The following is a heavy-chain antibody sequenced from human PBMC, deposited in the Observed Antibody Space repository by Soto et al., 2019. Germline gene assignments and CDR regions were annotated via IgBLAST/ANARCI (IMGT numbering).Heavy chain of an antibody. V-gene: IGHV1-8*01. J-gene: IGHJ6*02. CDR3: ARVRYSGYDYPDYYYGMDV. CDR2: MNPNSGNT. D-gene: IGHD5-12*01. Sequence: SGKVSREASGYTFTSYDINWVRQATGQGLEWMGWMNPNSGNTGYAQKFQGRVTMTRNTSISTAYMELSSLRSEDTAVYYCARVRYSGYDYPDYYYGMDVWGQGTTVTVS. CDR1: GYTFTSYD.